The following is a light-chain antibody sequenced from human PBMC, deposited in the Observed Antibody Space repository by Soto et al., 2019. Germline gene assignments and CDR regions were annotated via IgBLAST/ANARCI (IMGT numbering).Light chain of an antibody. J-gene: IGLJ2*01. CDR1: SSDVGGYHY. V-gene: IGLV2-8*01. Sequence: QSVLTQPPSASGSPGQSVTISCTGTSSDVGGYHYVSWYQQHPGKAPKLMIYEVSKRPSGVPDRFSGSKSGNTASLTVSGLQAEDEADYYCSSYAGSPVFGGGTKVTVL. CDR3: SSYAGSPV. CDR2: EVS.